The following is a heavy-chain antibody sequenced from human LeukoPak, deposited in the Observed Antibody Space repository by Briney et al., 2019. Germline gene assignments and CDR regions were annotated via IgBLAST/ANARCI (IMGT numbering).Heavy chain of an antibody. CDR3: ARGPIAVARNYYFDY. D-gene: IGHD6-19*01. CDR2: IYYSGST. CDR1: GGSVSSGNYY. Sequence: SETLSLTCTVSGGSVSSGNYYWTWIRQPPGKGLEWIGYIYYSGSTNYNPSLKSRVTISVDTSKNQFSLKLSSVTAADTAVYYCARGPIAVARNYYFDYWGQGTLVTVSS. V-gene: IGHV4-61*01. J-gene: IGHJ4*02.